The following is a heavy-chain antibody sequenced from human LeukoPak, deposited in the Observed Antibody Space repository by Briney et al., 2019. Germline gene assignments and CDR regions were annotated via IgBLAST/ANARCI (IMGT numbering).Heavy chain of an antibody. D-gene: IGHD3-22*01. CDR3: AKDQPNYYDSSGYPLY. CDR2: ISSSSSYI. J-gene: IGHJ4*02. Sequence: PGGSLRLSCAASGFTFSSYSMNWVRQAPGKGLEWVPSISSSSSYIYYADSVKGRFTISRDNAKNSLYLQMNSLRAEDTAVYYCAKDQPNYYDSSGYPLYWGQGTLVTVSS. CDR1: GFTFSSYS. V-gene: IGHV3-21*04.